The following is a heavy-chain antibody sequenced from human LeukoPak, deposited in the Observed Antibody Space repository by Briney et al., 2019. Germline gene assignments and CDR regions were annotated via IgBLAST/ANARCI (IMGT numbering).Heavy chain of an antibody. CDR3: ARDHYDSSCLGLDY. Sequence: PGGSLRLPCAASGFTFSSYWMSWVRQAPGKGLEWVANIKQDGSEKYYVDYVKGRFTISRDNAKNSLYLQMNSLRAEDTAVYYCARDHYDSSCLGLDYWGQGTLVTVSS. J-gene: IGHJ4*02. V-gene: IGHV3-7*01. CDR2: IKQDGSEK. CDR1: GFTFSSYW. D-gene: IGHD3-22*01.